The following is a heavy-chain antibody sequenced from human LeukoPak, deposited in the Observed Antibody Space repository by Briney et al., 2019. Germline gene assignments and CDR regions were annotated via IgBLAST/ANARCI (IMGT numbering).Heavy chain of an antibody. CDR1: GYTFTGYY. Sequence: ASVKVSCKASGYTFTGYYMHWVRQAPGQGLEWMGWISAYNGGTNYAQKFQGRVTMTTDTSTSTAYMELRSLRSDDTAVYYCARGWDSGYVSFWGQGTLVTVSS. D-gene: IGHD5-12*01. J-gene: IGHJ4*02. V-gene: IGHV1-18*04. CDR2: ISAYNGGT. CDR3: ARGWDSGYVSF.